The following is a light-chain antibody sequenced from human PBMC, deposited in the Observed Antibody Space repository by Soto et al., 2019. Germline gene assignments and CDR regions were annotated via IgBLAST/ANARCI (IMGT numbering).Light chain of an antibody. CDR3: QQSHSIPYT. Sequence: DIQMTQSPSSLSASVADRVTITCRAGQTISTYLNWYQQKPGKAPKLLIYAASSLESGVPSRLSGSGSGTDFTLTISSLQPEDFATYYCQQSHSIPYTFGQGTKLETK. CDR1: QTISTY. V-gene: IGKV1-39*01. J-gene: IGKJ2*01. CDR2: AAS.